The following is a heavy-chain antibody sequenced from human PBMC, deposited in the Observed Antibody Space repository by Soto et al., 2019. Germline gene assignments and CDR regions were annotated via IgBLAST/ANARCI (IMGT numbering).Heavy chain of an antibody. Sequence: GGSLRLSCAASGFTFSSYGMHWVRQAPGKGLEWVAVIWYDGSNKYYADSVKGRFTISRDNSKNTLYLQMNSLRAEDTAVYYCARDLRNWNYGTAFGYWGQGTLVTVSS. V-gene: IGHV3-33*01. CDR1: GFTFSSYG. D-gene: IGHD1-7*01. CDR2: IWYDGSNK. CDR3: ARDLRNWNYGTAFGY. J-gene: IGHJ4*02.